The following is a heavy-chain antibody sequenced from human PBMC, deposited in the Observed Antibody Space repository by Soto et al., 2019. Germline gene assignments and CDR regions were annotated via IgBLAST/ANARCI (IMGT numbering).Heavy chain of an antibody. D-gene: IGHD6-13*01. CDR3: ARDQGSHPGD. CDR1: GVSISSDNW. V-gene: IGHV4-4*02. Sequence: QVQLQESGPGLVRPSGTVSLTCAVSGVSISSDNWWSWVRQPPGKALEWIGEIHHSGSTNYNPSLKSRVTMSVVPSKDLFSLTLNSVTAADTAFYYCARDQGSHPGDWGQGTVVSVSS. CDR2: IHHSGST. J-gene: IGHJ4*02.